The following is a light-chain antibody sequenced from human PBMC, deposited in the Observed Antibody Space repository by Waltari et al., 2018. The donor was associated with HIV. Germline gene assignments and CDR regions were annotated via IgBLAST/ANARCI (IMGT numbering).Light chain of an antibody. J-gene: IGKJ4*01. V-gene: IGKV3-11*01. CDR2: DAS. Sequence: EIVFTQSPATLSLSPGERATLSCRASQSVNSYLAWYRQKPGQAPRLLIYDASNRATGIPARFSGSGSGTDFTLTISSLEPEDFAVYYCQQRTNWPLTFGGGTKVEIK. CDR1: QSVNSY. CDR3: QQRTNWPLT.